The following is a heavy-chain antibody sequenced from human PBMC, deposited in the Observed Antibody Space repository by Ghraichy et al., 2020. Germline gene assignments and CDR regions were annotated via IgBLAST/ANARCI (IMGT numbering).Heavy chain of an antibody. V-gene: IGHV1-69*04. Sequence: SVKVSCKASGGTFSSYAISWVRQAPGQGLEWMGRIIPILGIANYAQKFQGRVTITADKSTSTAYMELSSLRSEDTAVYYCASPRPDSSGYYYDYYYGMDVWGQGTTVTVSS. J-gene: IGHJ6*02. CDR1: GGTFSSYA. D-gene: IGHD3-22*01. CDR3: ASPRPDSSGYYYDYYYGMDV. CDR2: IIPILGIA.